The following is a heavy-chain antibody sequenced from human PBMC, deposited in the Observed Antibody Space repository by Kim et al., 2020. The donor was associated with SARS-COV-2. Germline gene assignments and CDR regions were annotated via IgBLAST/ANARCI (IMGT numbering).Heavy chain of an antibody. J-gene: IGHJ6*02. CDR3: ARVGYDYVRGSYRDYYYYYGMDV. V-gene: IGHV3-11*05. CDR2: ISSSSSYT. CDR1: GFTFSDYY. D-gene: IGHD3-16*02. Sequence: GGSLRLSCAASGFTFSDYYMSWIRQAPGKGLEWVSYISSSSSYTNYADSVKGRFTISRDNAKNSLYLQMNSLRAEDPAVYYCARVGYDYVRGSYRDYYYYYGMDVWGQGTTVTVSS.